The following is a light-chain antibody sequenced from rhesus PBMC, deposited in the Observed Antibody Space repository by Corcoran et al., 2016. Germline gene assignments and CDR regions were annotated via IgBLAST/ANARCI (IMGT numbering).Light chain of an antibody. V-gene: IGKV1-74*01. CDR2: KAS. CDR3: HHCSGTPLT. J-gene: IGKJ4*01. CDR1: EKVKNY. Sequence: DIQMTQSPSSLSASVGDRVTITCRTREKVKNYLNWYQQKPGNAPNLLIYKASTLQSGGPSRVSGSGAGTDYTFTLRSLQPEYVATYYCHHCSGTPLTFGGGTKVEIK.